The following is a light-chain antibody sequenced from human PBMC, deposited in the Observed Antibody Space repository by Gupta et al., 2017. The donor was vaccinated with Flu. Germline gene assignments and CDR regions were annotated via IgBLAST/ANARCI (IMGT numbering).Light chain of an antibody. CDR1: QAVSSH. J-gene: IGKJ4*01. CDR3: QQYDDWPT. CDR2: DAS. V-gene: IGKV3-15*01. Sequence: SPATLSVYPGETATLSCRASQAVSSHLAWYQQKPGQAPRLLIYDASTRATDIPARFSGSGSGTEFTLTISSLQSDDYPLYFCQQYDDWPTFGGGTTVGIK.